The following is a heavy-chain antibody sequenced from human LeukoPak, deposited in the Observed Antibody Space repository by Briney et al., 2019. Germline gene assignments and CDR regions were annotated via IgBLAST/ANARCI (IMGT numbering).Heavy chain of an antibody. D-gene: IGHD3-3*01. CDR1: GFTVSSNY. V-gene: IGHV3-66*01. J-gene: IGHJ4*02. CDR3: ANSYYDFWGGYLPFDY. Sequence: GGSLRLSCAASGFTVSSNYMSWVRQAPGKGLEWVSVIYGAGSTYYADFVKGRFTISRDNAKNTVYLRMNSLRAEDTAVYYCANSYYDFWGGYLPFDYWGQGTLVTVSS. CDR2: IYGAGST.